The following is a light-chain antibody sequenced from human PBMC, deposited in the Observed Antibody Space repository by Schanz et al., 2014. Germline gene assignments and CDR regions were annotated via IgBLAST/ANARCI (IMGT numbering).Light chain of an antibody. CDR1: QTISNN. CDR2: GAS. CDR3: QQRTSWPLT. Sequence: EVVMTQSPDTLSVSPGERATLSCRASQTISNNLAWYQQKPGQAPRLLIFGASTRATGIPARFSGSGSGTEFTLTISSLQSEDFAVYYCQQRTSWPLTFGGGTKVEIK. J-gene: IGKJ4*01. V-gene: IGKV3-15*01.